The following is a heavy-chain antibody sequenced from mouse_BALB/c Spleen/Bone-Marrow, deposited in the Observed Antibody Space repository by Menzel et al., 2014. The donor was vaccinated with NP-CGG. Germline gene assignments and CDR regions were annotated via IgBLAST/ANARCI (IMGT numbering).Heavy chain of an antibody. CDR1: GYTFTSYW. D-gene: IGHD1-2*01. CDR3: ARRGYGYGFAY. CDR2: IDPSDSET. Sequence: QVQLQQSGAELVKPGAPVKLSCKASGYTFTSYWMNWVKQRPGRGLEWIGRIDPSDSETHYNQKFKDKAILTVDKSSSTAYIQLSSLTSEDSAVYYCARRGYGYGFAYWGQGTLVTVSA. J-gene: IGHJ3*01. V-gene: IGHV1-69*02.